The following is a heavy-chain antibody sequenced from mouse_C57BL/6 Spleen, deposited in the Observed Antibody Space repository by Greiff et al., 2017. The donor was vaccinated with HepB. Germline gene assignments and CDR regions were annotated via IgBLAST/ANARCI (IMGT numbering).Heavy chain of an antibody. CDR1: GFTFTDYY. CDR2: IRNKANGYTT. J-gene: IGHJ1*03. CDR3: ARYIGYGSSHWYFDV. D-gene: IGHD1-1*01. Sequence: VQLVESGGGLVQPGGSLSLSCAASGFTFTDYYMSWVRQPPGKALEWLGFIRNKANGYTTEYSASVKGRFTISRDNSQSILYLQRNALRAEDSATYYCARYIGYGSSHWYFDVWGTGTTVTVSS. V-gene: IGHV7-3*01.